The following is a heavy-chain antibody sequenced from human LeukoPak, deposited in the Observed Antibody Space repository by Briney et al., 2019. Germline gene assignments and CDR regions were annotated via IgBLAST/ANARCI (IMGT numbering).Heavy chain of an antibody. Sequence: GGSLRLSCAASGFTFSSYCMHWVRQAPGKGLEWVAVISYDGSNKYYADSVKGRFTISRDNSKNTLYLQMNSLRAEDTAVYYCAKSRTKQQLVRGYYYYGMDVWGQGTTVTVSS. CDR1: GFTFSSYC. J-gene: IGHJ6*02. D-gene: IGHD6-13*01. V-gene: IGHV3-30*18. CDR2: ISYDGSNK. CDR3: AKSRTKQQLVRGYYYYGMDV.